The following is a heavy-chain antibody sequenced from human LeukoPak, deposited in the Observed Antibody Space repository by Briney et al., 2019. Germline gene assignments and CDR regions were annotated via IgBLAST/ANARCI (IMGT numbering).Heavy chain of an antibody. CDR2: IKEDESEK. J-gene: IGHJ3*02. CDR3: ARDRVYDGFDI. CDR1: GFTFRDYW. D-gene: IGHD2-8*01. V-gene: IGHV3-7*01. Sequence: PGGSLRLSCAASGFTFRDYWMSWVRQAPGKGLEWVANIKEDESEKYYVDSVKGRFTISRDNAKNSLYLQMNSLRAEDTAVYYCARDRVYDGFDIWGQGTMVTVSS.